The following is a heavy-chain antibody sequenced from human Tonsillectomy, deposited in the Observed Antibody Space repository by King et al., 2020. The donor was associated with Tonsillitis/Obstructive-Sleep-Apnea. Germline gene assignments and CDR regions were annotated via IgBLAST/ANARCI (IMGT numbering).Heavy chain of an antibody. CDR3: ARGRYFTTVQTSYYYYYMDV. CDR1: GFTFSSYE. D-gene: IGHD2/OR15-2a*01. Sequence: VQLVESGGGLVQPGGSLRLSCAASGFTFSSYEMNWVRQAPGKGLEWVSYISSSASTIYYADSVKGRFTISTDNAKNSLYLQMNSLRVEDTAVYYCARGRYFTTVQTSYYYYYMDVWGKGTTVTVSS. V-gene: IGHV3-48*03. CDR2: ISSSASTI. J-gene: IGHJ6*03.